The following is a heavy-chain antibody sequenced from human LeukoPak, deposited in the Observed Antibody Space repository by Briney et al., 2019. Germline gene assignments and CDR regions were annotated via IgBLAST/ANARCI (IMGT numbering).Heavy chain of an antibody. CDR1: GGSVSSGSYY. CDR2: IYYSGST. J-gene: IGHJ5*02. Sequence: SETLSLTCTVSGGSVSSGSYYWSWIRQPPGKGLEWIGYIYYSGSTNYNPSLKSRVTISVDTSKNQFSLKLSSVTAADTAVYYCARGPLYSYGKNWFDPWGQGTLVTVSS. CDR3: ARGPLYSYGKNWFDP. D-gene: IGHD5-18*01. V-gene: IGHV4-61*01.